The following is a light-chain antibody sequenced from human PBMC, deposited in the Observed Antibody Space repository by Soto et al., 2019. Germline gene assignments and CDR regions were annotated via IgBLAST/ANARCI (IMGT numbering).Light chain of an antibody. CDR3: SSYTDSSNYV. J-gene: IGLJ1*01. CDR1: SSDLAIYNY. V-gene: IGLV2-14*01. Sequence: QSALTQPASVSGSPGQSIIISCSGTSSDLAIYNYVSWYQQQPGKAPKLMIYQVTNRPSGVCNRFSGSRSGNTASLTISGLQAEDEADYYCSSYTDSSNYVFGTGTKLTVL. CDR2: QVT.